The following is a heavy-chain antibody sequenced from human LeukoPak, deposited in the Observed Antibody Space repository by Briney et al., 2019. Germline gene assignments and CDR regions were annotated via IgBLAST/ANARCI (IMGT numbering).Heavy chain of an antibody. J-gene: IGHJ3*02. Sequence: GGSLRLSCAASGFTFSSYGMHWVRQAPGKGLEWVAFIRYDGSNKYYADSVKGRFTISRDNSKNTLYLQMNSLGAEDTAVYYCAKDFTRRDAFDIWGQGTMVTVSS. CDR3: AKDFTRRDAFDI. V-gene: IGHV3-30*02. CDR2: IRYDGSNK. CDR1: GFTFSSYG.